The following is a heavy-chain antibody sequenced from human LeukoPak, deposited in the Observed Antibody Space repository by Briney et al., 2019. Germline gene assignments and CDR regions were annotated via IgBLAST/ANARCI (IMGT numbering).Heavy chain of an antibody. Sequence: SETLSLTCTVSGGSISSYWSWIRQPPGKGLEWIGYIYYSGSTNYNPSLKSRVTISVDTSKNQFSLKLSSVTAADTAVYYCARGEDSYNPSIDAFDIWGQGTMVTVSS. CDR1: GGSISSY. J-gene: IGHJ3*02. CDR2: IYYSGST. D-gene: IGHD5-24*01. V-gene: IGHV4-59*12. CDR3: ARGEDSYNPSIDAFDI.